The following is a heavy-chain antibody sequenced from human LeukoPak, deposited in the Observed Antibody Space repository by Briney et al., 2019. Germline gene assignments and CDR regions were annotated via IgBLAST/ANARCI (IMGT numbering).Heavy chain of an antibody. D-gene: IGHD2-15*01. CDR3: ARDDCSGGSCYGYFGY. J-gene: IGHJ4*02. Sequence: ASVKVSCKASGYTFTSYGISWVRQAPGQGLEWMGWISAYNGNTNYAQKLQGRVTMTTDTSTSTAYMELRSLRSDDTAVYYCARDDCSGGSCYGYFGYWGQGTLVTVSS. CDR1: GYTFTSYG. V-gene: IGHV1-18*01. CDR2: ISAYNGNT.